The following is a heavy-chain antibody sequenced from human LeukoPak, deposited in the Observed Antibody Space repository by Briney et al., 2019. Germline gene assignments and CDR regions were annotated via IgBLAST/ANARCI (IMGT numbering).Heavy chain of an antibody. J-gene: IGHJ4*02. V-gene: IGHV1-69*04. CDR2: IIPILGIA. CDR3: AMFGDDGYFDY. CDR1: GGTFSSYA. Sequence: VASVKVSCKASGGTFSSYAISWVRQAPGQGLEWMGRIIPILGIANYAQKFQGRVTITADKSTSTAYMELSSLRSEDTAVYHCAMFGDDGYFDYWGQGTLVTVSS. D-gene: IGHD3-10*02.